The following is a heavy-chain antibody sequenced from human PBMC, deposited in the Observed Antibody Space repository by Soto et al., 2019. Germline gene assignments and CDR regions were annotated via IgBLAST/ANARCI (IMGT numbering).Heavy chain of an antibody. D-gene: IGHD3-22*01. CDR1: GDSINSSPYY. V-gene: IGHV4-39*01. J-gene: IGHJ4*02. Sequence: SETLSLTCTVSGDSINSSPYYWGWIRQPPGKGPEWIGSFHDSGSTFYNPSLKSRVTISVDTSKNQYSLTLSSVTAADTAIYYCAVLPGFYYESGGYYWGQGTLVTVSS. CDR2: FHDSGST. CDR3: AVLPGFYYESGGYY.